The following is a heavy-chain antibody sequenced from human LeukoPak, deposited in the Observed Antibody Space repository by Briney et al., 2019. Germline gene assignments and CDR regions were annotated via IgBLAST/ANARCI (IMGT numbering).Heavy chain of an antibody. Sequence: SETLSLTCTVSGDSITSYYCTWIRQPPGKGPKWIGYVSYTGGTNYNPSLTSRLTISMDTSKNQFSLKLTSVSAADTAVYYCATGDTYIDYWGQGTLVTVSS. V-gene: IGHV4-59*01. CDR1: GDSITSYY. CDR2: VSYTGGT. CDR3: ATGDTYIDY. J-gene: IGHJ4*02. D-gene: IGHD5-18*01.